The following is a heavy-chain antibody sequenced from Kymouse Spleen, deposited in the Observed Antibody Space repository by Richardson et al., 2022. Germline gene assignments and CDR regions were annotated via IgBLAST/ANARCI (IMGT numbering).Heavy chain of an antibody. Sequence: QLQLQESGPGLVKPSETLSLTCTVSGGSISSSSYYWGWIRQPPGKGLEWIGSIYYSGSTYYNPSLKSRVTISVDTSKNQFSLKLSSVTAADTAVYYCAKGYYGSGSYYSLFDYWGQGTLVTVSS. CDR2: IYYSGST. V-gene: IGHV4-39*01. CDR3: AKGYYGSGSYYSLFDY. CDR1: GGSISSSSYY. J-gene: IGHJ4*02. D-gene: IGHD3-10*01.